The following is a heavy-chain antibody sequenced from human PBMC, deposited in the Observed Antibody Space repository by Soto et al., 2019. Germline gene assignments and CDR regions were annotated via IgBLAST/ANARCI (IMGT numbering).Heavy chain of an antibody. D-gene: IGHD2-2*01. J-gene: IGHJ4*02. V-gene: IGHV4-34*01. CDR1: GGSFSGYY. CDR3: ARAGGSTSCYDY. CDR2: INHSGST. Sequence: SETLSLTCAVYGGSFSGYYWSWIRQPPGKGLEWIGEINHSGSTNYNPSLKSRVTISVDTSKNQFSLKLSSVTAADTAVYYCARAGGSTSCYDYWGQGTLVTVSS.